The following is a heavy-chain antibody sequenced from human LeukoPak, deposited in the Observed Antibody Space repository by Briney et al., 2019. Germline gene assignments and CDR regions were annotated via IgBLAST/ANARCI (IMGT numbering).Heavy chain of an antibody. Sequence: SETLSLTCTVSGGSISSYYWSWIRQPPGKGLEWIGYIYYSGSTNYNPSLKSRVTISVDTSKNQFSLKLSSVTAADTAVYYCAKVSRDIVVVPAAVHYYYYMDVWGKGTTVTVSS. CDR1: GGSISSYY. J-gene: IGHJ6*03. D-gene: IGHD2-2*01. CDR3: AKVSRDIVVVPAAVHYYYYMDV. V-gene: IGHV4-59*01. CDR2: IYYSGST.